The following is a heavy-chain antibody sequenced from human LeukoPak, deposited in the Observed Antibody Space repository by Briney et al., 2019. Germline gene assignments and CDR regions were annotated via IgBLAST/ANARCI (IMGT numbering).Heavy chain of an antibody. J-gene: IGHJ4*02. CDR1: GFTFSTYW. Sequence: GGSLRLSCAASGFTFSTYWMNWYRQAPGKGLEWVGNINQDASEINYVDSVRGRFTISRDNAKNSLHLQMNSLRAEDTAIYYCAKGSGYDTDFDYWGQGTLVTVSS. V-gene: IGHV3-7*03. CDR2: INQDASEI. CDR3: AKGSGYDTDFDY. D-gene: IGHD3-9*01.